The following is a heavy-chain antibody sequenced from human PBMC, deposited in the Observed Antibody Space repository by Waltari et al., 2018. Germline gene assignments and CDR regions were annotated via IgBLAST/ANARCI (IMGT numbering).Heavy chain of an antibody. CDR3: ARESQVTSDLLFDY. CDR2: INPNRGGT. J-gene: IGHJ4*02. CDR1: GYTFTGYY. D-gene: IGHD2-21*02. Sequence: QVQLVQSGAEVKKPGASVKVSCKASGYTFTGYYMHWVRQAPGQGLEWMGWINPNRGGTNYAQKFQGRVTMTRDTSISTAYMELSRLRSDDTAVYYCARESQVTSDLLFDYWGQGTLVTVSS. V-gene: IGHV1-2*02.